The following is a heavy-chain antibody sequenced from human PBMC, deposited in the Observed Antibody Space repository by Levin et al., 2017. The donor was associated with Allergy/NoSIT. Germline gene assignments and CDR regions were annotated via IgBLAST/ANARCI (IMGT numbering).Heavy chain of an antibody. D-gene: IGHD2/OR15-2a*01. CDR1: EFTFSTYS. V-gene: IGHV3-48*01. CDR3: ARDNIFDS. J-gene: IGHJ4*02. Sequence: PGGSLRLSCAASEFTFSTYSMCWVRQAPGRGLEWVSYISSGSSTIYFADSVKGRFTISRDNVKNALYLQMNSLRPEDTAVYYCARDNIFDSWGQGTLVTVSS. CDR2: ISSGSSTI.